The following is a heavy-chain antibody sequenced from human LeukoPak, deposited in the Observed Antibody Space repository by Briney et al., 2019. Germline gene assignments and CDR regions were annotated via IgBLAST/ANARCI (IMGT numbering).Heavy chain of an antibody. Sequence: SETLSLTCTVTGGSISSYYWSWTRQPPGKGLEWIGYIYYSGSTNYNPSLKSRVTISVDTSKNQFSLKLSSVTAADTAVYYCARGPQYSSSWYDYWGQGTLVTVSS. V-gene: IGHV4-59*01. J-gene: IGHJ4*02. CDR3: ARGPQYSSSWYDY. D-gene: IGHD6-13*01. CDR1: GGSISSYY. CDR2: IYYSGST.